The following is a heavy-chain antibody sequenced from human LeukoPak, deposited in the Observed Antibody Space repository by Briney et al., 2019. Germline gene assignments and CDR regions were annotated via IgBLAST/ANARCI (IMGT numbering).Heavy chain of an antibody. CDR1: GFTFSSYG. CDR3: TTDHVCGGDCSQFDY. J-gene: IGHJ4*02. Sequence: GGSLRLSCAASGFTFSSYGMSWVRQAPGKGLEWVGRIKSKTDGGTTDYAAPVKGRFTISRDDSKNTLYLQMNSLKTEDTAVYYCTTDHVCGGDCSQFDYWGQGTLVTVSS. CDR2: IKSKTDGGTT. V-gene: IGHV3-15*01. D-gene: IGHD2-21*02.